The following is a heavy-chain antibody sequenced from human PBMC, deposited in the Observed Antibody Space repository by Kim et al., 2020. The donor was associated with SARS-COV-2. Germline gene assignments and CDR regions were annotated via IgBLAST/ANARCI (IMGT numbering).Heavy chain of an antibody. Sequence: ASVKVSCKASGYTFTSYGISWVRQAPGQGLEWMGWISAYNGNTNYAQKLQGRVTMTTDTSTSTAYMELRSLRSDDTAVYYCARGRVAVADQLGVYYYYYGMDVWGQGTTVTVSS. CDR1: GYTFTSYG. CDR3: ARGRVAVADQLGVYYYYYGMDV. V-gene: IGHV1-18*04. J-gene: IGHJ6*02. CDR2: ISAYNGNT. D-gene: IGHD6-19*01.